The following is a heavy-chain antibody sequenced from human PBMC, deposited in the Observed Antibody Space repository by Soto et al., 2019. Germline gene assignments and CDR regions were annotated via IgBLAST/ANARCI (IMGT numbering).Heavy chain of an antibody. CDR1: GFTFSSYA. CDR3: AKVTMDTAMVIHYYFDY. D-gene: IGHD5-18*01. J-gene: IGHJ4*02. Sequence: EVQLLESGGGLVQPGGSLRLSCAASGFTFSSYATSWVRQAPGKGLEWVSAISGSGGSTYYADSVKGRFTISRDNSKNTLYLQMNSLRAEDTAVYYCAKVTMDTAMVIHYYFDYWGQGTLVTVSS. V-gene: IGHV3-23*01. CDR2: ISGSGGST.